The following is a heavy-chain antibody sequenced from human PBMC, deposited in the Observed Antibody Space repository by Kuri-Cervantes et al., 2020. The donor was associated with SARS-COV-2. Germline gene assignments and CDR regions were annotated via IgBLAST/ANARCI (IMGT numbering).Heavy chain of an antibody. D-gene: IGHD2-2*01. CDR1: GCTFTSYG. V-gene: IGHV1-18*01. CDR2: ISAYNGNT. J-gene: IGHJ4*02. CDR3: AMALRYQLPSY. Sequence: ASVKVSCKASGCTFTSYGISWVRQAPGQGLEWMGWISAYNGNTNYAQKLQGRVTMTTDTSTSTAYMELSSLRSEDTAVYYCAMALRYQLPSYWGQGTLVTVSS.